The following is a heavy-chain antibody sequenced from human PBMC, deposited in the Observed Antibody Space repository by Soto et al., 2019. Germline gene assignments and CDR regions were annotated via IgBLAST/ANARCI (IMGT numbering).Heavy chain of an antibody. V-gene: IGHV3-48*02. CDR3: AREGWLALYYHYGMDV. J-gene: IGHJ6*02. D-gene: IGHD6-19*01. Sequence: EVQLVESGGGLVQPGGSLRLSCAASGFSFSSHNMNWVRHAPGKGLEWVSYISSSSSTIYYADSVKGRFTISRDNAKNSLYLQMNSLRDEDTAVYYCAREGWLALYYHYGMDVWGQGTTVTVSS. CDR2: ISSSSSTI. CDR1: GFSFSSHN.